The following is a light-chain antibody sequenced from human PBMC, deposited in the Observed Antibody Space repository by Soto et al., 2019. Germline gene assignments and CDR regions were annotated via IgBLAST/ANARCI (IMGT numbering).Light chain of an antibody. V-gene: IGKV3-15*01. CDR2: GAS. J-gene: IGKJ4*01. CDR3: QQHNNWPLT. Sequence: EVVKQPSPGTLSVSPGERATLSCKATQRVSSNLAWNHQKPGQAPRLPVYGASTRATGNPARFSGSGSGTQFTLTISSLQSEDFAVYYCQQHNNWPLTFGGGTKVEIK. CDR1: QRVSSN.